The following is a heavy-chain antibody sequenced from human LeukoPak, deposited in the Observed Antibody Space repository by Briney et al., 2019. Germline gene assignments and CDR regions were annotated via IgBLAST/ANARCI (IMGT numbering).Heavy chain of an antibody. J-gene: IGHJ6*02. CDR1: GGSISGYY. D-gene: IGHD3-22*01. Sequence: SETLSLTCTVSGGSISGYYWSWIRQFPGKGLEWVGYIYYSGSTNYNPSLKSRVTISVDTSKNQFSLKLSSVTAADTAVYYCARNVVETYYYDSSGFYGMDVWGQGTTVTVSS. CDR2: IYYSGST. CDR3: ARNVVETYYYDSSGFYGMDV. V-gene: IGHV4-59*08.